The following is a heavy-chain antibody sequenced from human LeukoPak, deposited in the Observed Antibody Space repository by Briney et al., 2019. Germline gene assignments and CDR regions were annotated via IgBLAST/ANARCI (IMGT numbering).Heavy chain of an antibody. J-gene: IGHJ4*02. CDR2: TYYRSKWRS. CDR1: GDSVSSNIAA. D-gene: IGHD2-21*02. V-gene: IGHV6-1*01. Sequence: SQTLSLTCVISGDSVSSNIAAWTWIRQSPSRGLEWLGRTYYRSKWRSDYAVSVTSRIIINPDTSKNQFSLQLSSVTPEDTAVYYCTREWGRGGDAVDYFDCWGQGTLVTVSS. CDR3: TREWGRGGDAVDYFDC.